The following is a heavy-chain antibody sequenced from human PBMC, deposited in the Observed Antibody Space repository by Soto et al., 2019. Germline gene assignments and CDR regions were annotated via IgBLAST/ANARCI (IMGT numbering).Heavy chain of an antibody. V-gene: IGHV3-23*01. CDR2: ISGSGGST. CDR3: AKDITGTTSYYFDY. J-gene: IGHJ4*02. CDR1: GFTFSSYA. Sequence: LRLSCAASGFTFSSYAMSWVRQAPGKGLEWVSAISGSGGSTHYADSVKGRFTISRDNSKNTLYLQMNSLRAEDTAVYYCAKDITGTTSYYFDYWGQGTLVTVSS. D-gene: IGHD1-7*01.